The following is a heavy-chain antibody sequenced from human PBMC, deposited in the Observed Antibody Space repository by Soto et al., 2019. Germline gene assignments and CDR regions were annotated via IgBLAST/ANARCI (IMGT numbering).Heavy chain of an antibody. D-gene: IGHD3-10*01. CDR3: ARDPPMAPPGYYYGMDV. Sequence: PSETLSHTCTVSGGSIGSGGYYWNWIRQHPVKGLELIGYIYYSGNTYYNPSLKSRVTISVETSKNKFSLRLSSVTAADTAVYYCARDPPMAPPGYYYGMDVWGQGTTVTVSS. J-gene: IGHJ6*02. CDR2: IYYSGNT. V-gene: IGHV4-31*03. CDR1: GGSIGSGGYY.